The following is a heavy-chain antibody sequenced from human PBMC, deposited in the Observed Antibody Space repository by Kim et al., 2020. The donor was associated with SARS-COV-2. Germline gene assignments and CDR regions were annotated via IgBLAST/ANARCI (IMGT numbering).Heavy chain of an antibody. CDR3: ARLLVVRGHYGMDV. J-gene: IGHJ6*02. Sequence: AVSVKGRFTNARDNAKNSLYLKMNSLRAEDTAVYYCARLLVVRGHYGMDVWGQGTTVTVSS. D-gene: IGHD2-15*01. V-gene: IGHV3-21*01.